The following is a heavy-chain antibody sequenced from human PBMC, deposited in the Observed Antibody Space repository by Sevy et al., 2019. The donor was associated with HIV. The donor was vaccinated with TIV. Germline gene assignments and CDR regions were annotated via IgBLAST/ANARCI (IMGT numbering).Heavy chain of an antibody. J-gene: IGHJ4*02. CDR2: IYYSGFT. D-gene: IGHD5-12*01. CDR1: GDSISNYY. Sequence: SETLSLTCTVSGDSISNYYWSWIRQPPGKGLEWIGYIYYSGFTNYNPSLKSRVTISVDTSKNQFSLKLSSVTAADTAVYYCARGIVAYYFDYWVQGTLVTVSS. V-gene: IGHV4-59*01. CDR3: ARGIVAYYFDY.